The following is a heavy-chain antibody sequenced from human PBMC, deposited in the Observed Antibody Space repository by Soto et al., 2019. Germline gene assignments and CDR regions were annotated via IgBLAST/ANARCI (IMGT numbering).Heavy chain of an antibody. J-gene: IGHJ6*02. Sequence: PSETLSLTCAVYGGSFSGYYWSWIRQPPGKGLEWIGEINHSGSTNYNPSLKSRVTISVDTSKNQFSLKLSSVTAADTAVYYCARGRPYSNYFIYYYGMDVWGQGTTVTVS. V-gene: IGHV4-34*01. CDR2: INHSGST. CDR3: ARGRPYSNYFIYYYGMDV. D-gene: IGHD4-4*01. CDR1: GGSFSGYY.